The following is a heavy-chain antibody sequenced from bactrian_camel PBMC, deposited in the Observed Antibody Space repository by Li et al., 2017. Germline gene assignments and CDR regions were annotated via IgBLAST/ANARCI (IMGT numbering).Heavy chain of an antibody. CDR1: GDTVGRYC. J-gene: IGHJ4*01. V-gene: IGHV3S9*01. Sequence: HVQLVESGGGSVQVGGSVRLSCAASGDTVGRYCMGWFRQIPDKGREGVAGIESDGSTSYADSVKGRFAISQDNAKHTMYLQMNSLKSEDTALYYCATGYGSSSLSTPRGQGTQVTVS. CDR3: ATGYGSSSLSTP. D-gene: IGHD6*01. CDR2: IESDGST.